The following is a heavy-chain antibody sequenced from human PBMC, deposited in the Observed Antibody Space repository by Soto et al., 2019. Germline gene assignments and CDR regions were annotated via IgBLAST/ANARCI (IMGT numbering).Heavy chain of an antibody. D-gene: IGHD6-13*01. CDR3: AREKRADIAAAGTFGMDV. Sequence: GGSLRLSCAASGFTFSSYAMHWVRQAPGKGLEWVAVISYDGSNKYYADSVKGRFTISRDNSKNTLYLQMNSLRAEDTAVYYCAREKRADIAAAGTFGMDVWGQGTTVTVSS. CDR2: ISYDGSNK. J-gene: IGHJ6*02. CDR1: GFTFSSYA. V-gene: IGHV3-30-3*01.